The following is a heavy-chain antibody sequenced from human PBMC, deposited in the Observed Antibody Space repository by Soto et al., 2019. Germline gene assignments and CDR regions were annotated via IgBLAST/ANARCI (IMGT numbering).Heavy chain of an antibody. Sequence: QVQLVQSGTEVKRPGDSVKVSCKASGYTFTGYYVHWVRQAPGQGLEWMGWINPNSGDTYLAQRFQGRVHMNRDTSIGTAYMELRGLTSDDTAEYYCAKGGAIVAAGTRVYLYNAMDVWGQGTTVTVSS. CDR3: AKGGAIVAAGTRVYLYNAMDV. CDR2: INPNSGDT. J-gene: IGHJ6*02. CDR1: GYTFTGYY. V-gene: IGHV1-2*02. D-gene: IGHD1-26*01.